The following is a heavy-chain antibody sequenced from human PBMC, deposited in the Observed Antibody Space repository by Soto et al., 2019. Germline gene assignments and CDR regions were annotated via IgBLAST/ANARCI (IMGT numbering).Heavy chain of an antibody. D-gene: IGHD6-13*01. J-gene: IGHJ3*02. CDR1: GFTFSSYE. CDR3: ATQYSSRWDAFDI. CDR2: ISSSGSTI. Sequence: GGSLRRSCSASGFTFSSYEMNWVRQAPGKGLEWVSYISSSGSTIYYADSVKGRFTISRDNAKNSLYLQMNSLRAEDTAVYYCATQYSSRWDAFDIWGQGTMVTVSS. V-gene: IGHV3-48*03.